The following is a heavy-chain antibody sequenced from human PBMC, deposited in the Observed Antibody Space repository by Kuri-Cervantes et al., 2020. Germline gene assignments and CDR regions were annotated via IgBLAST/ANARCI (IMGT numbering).Heavy chain of an antibody. CDR1: GFTFDDYG. Sequence: GESLKISCAASGFTFDDYGMSWVRQAPGKGLEWVSGINWNSGSIGYADSVKGRFTISRDNSKNTLYLQMNSLRVEDTAVYYCARGLGQLGTSFDYWGQGTLVTVSS. CDR3: ARGLGQLGTSFDY. J-gene: IGHJ4*02. V-gene: IGHV3-20*04. D-gene: IGHD7-27*01. CDR2: INWNSGSI.